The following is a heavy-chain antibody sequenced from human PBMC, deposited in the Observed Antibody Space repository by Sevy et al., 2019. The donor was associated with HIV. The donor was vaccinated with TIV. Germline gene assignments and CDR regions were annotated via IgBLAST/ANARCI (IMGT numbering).Heavy chain of an antibody. CDR3: ARGEGGYYDSSGDRYWYFDL. CDR2: IYYSGST. Sequence: SETLSLTCTVSGGSISSYYWSWIRQPPGKGLEWIGYIYYSGSTNYNPSLKSRVTISVDTSKNQSSLMLSSVTAADTAVYYCARGEGGYYDSSGDRYWYFDLWGRGTLVTVSS. V-gene: IGHV4-59*01. D-gene: IGHD3-22*01. J-gene: IGHJ2*01. CDR1: GGSISSYY.